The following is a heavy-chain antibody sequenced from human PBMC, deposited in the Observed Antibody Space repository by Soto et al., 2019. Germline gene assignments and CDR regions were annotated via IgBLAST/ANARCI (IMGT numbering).Heavy chain of an antibody. Sequence: QVQLQESGPGLVKPSQTLSLTCTVSGGSISSGGKYWSWIRQRPGKGLECIGYIYDNERTYYNPSLKSRVTMSADMSENQFSLNLRSLTAADTAVYYCARDVWGYDRPGYAPDYWGQGTLVTVSS. V-gene: IGHV4-31*03. CDR2: IYDNERT. J-gene: IGHJ4*02. D-gene: IGHD3-22*01. CDR1: GGSISSGGKY. CDR3: ARDVWGYDRPGYAPDY.